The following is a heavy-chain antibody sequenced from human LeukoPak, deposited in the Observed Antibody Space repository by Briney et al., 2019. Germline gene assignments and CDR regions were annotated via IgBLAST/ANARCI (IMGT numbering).Heavy chain of an antibody. CDR3: ARRRFDGSPHWVDP. V-gene: IGHV5-51*01. CDR2: IYPDGSNI. J-gene: IGHJ5*02. D-gene: IGHD1-26*01. CDR1: GLNFNSYW. Sequence: GESLKISCKDFGLNFNSYWIGWVRQMPGKGLEWMGIIYPDGSNILYSPAFQGQVTISADKSITTVYLQWGSLKASDTAMYFCARRRFDGSPHWVDPWGQGTLVTVSS.